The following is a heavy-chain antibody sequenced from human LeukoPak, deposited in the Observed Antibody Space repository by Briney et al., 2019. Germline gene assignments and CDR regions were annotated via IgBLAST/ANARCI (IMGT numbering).Heavy chain of an antibody. CDR2: ISSSGSYI. Sequence: GESLRLSCAASEFTFSSFSMNWVRQAPGKGLESVSSISSSGSYIYQADSVKGRFTISRDNAKNSLYLQMNSLRAEDTAVYYCARASSGWAVDLYYFDYWGRGTLVTVSS. CDR1: EFTFSSFS. CDR3: ARASSGWAVDLYYFDY. D-gene: IGHD6-19*01. V-gene: IGHV3-21*01. J-gene: IGHJ4*02.